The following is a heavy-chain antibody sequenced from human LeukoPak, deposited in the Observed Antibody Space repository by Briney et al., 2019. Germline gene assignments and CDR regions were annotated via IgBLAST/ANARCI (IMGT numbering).Heavy chain of an antibody. J-gene: IGHJ4*02. CDR1: GFTFDDYG. V-gene: IGHV3-20*04. CDR3: VRDRGTYRPIDY. CDR2: INWNGGST. Sequence: PGGSLRLSCAASGFTFDDYGMSWVRQAPGKGLEWVSGINWNGGSTGYADSVKGRFTISRDNAQNSLYLQMSSLRAEDTAIYYCVRDRGTYRPIDYWGQGTLVTVSS. D-gene: IGHD1-26*01.